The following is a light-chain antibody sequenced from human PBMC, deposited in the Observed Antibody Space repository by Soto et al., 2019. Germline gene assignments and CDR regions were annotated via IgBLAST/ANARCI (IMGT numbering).Light chain of an antibody. J-gene: IGLJ2*01. Sequence: QSVLTQPPSASGSPGQSVTISCTGTSSDVGGYNYVSWYQQHPGKAPKFLIFEVSRRPSGVPDRFSGSKSGNTASLTVSGVQADDEADYYCSSYAGSNSPVIFGGGTKVTVL. CDR1: SSDVGGYNY. V-gene: IGLV2-8*01. CDR3: SSYAGSNSPVI. CDR2: EVS.